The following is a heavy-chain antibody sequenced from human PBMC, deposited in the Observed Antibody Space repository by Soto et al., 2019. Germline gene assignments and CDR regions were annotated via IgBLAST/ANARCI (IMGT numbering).Heavy chain of an antibody. D-gene: IGHD3-3*01. CDR1: GGSISSSSYY. CDR2: IYYSGST. Sequence: SETLSLTCTVSGGSISSSSYYWGWIRQPPGKGLEWIGSIYYSGSTYYNPSLKSRVTISVDTSKNQFSLKLSSVTAADTAVYYCASYNYDPSNCFDYWGQGTLVTVSS. CDR3: ASYNYDPSNCFDY. V-gene: IGHV4-39*01. J-gene: IGHJ4*02.